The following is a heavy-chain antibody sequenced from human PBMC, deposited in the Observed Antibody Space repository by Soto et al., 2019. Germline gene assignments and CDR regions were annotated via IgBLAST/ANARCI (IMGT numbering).Heavy chain of an antibody. D-gene: IGHD1-20*01. CDR1: SFC. J-gene: IGHJ4*02. CDR3: ARDLNYYFDY. CDR2: IYYSGST. Sequence: SFCWSWIRQPPGKGLEWIGYIYYSGSTNYNPSLKSRVTISVDTSKNQFSLKLRSVTAADTAVYYCARDLNYYFDYWGQGTLVTVSS. V-gene: IGHV4-59*01.